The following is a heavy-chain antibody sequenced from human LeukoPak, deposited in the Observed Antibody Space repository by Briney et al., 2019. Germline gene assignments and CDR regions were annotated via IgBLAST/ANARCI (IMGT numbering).Heavy chain of an antibody. J-gene: IGHJ4*02. CDR3: ARRRAYYATQDY. Sequence: SETLSLTCAVYGGSFSGYYWSWIRQPPGKGLEWIGEINHSGSTNYNPSLKSRVTISVDTSKNQFSLKLSSVTAADTAVYYCARRRAYYATQDYWGQGTLVTVSS. CDR1: GGSFSGYY. V-gene: IGHV4-34*01. D-gene: IGHD2/OR15-2a*01. CDR2: INHSGST.